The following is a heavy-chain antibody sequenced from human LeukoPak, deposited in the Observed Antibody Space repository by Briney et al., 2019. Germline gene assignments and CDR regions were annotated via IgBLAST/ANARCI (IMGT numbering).Heavy chain of an antibody. Sequence: GGSLRLSCAASGFTFSSYWMHWVRQAPGKGLVWVSRINTDGSSTSYADFVKGRFTISRDNAKNTLYLQMNSLRAEDTALYYCARAQYCSGGCCYGDYWGQGTLVTVSS. CDR3: ARAQYCSGGCCYGDY. CDR2: INTDGSST. D-gene: IGHD2-15*01. J-gene: IGHJ4*02. V-gene: IGHV3-74*01. CDR1: GFTFSSYW.